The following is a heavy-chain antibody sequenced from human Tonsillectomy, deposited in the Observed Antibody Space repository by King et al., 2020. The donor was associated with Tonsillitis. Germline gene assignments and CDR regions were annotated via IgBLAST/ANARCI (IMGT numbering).Heavy chain of an antibody. CDR3: AKALGDLDGVFDY. V-gene: IGHV3-23*04. J-gene: IGHJ4*02. CDR2: ISGSGGST. D-gene: IGHD3-10*01. CDR1: GFTFSNYA. Sequence: VQLVESGGGLVQPGGSLRLSCAASGFTFSNYAMSRVRQAPGKGLEWVSLISGSGGSTYYADSVKGRFTISRDNSKNTLYLQMNSLRVEDTAVYYCAKALGDLDGVFDYWGQGTLVTVSS.